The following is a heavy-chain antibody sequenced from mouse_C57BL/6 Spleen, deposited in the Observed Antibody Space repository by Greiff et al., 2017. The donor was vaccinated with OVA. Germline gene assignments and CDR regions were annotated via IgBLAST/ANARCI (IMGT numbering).Heavy chain of an antibody. J-gene: IGHJ1*03. Sequence: EVMLVESGEGLVKPGGSLKLSCAASGFTFSSYAMSWVRQTPEKRLEWVAYISSGGDYIYYADTVKGRFTISRDNARNTLYLQMSSLKSEDTAMYYCTRDGRRGGYFDVWGTGTTVTVSS. CDR3: TRDGRRGGYFDV. D-gene: IGHD2-3*01. CDR1: GFTFSSYA. CDR2: ISSGGDYI. V-gene: IGHV5-9-1*02.